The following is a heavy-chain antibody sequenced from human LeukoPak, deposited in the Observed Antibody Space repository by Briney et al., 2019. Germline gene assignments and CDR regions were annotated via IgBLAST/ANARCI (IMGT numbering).Heavy chain of an antibody. Sequence: PSETLSLTCTVSGGSISSYYWSWIRQPPGKGLEWIGYIYYSGSTNYNPSLKSRVTISVDTSKNQFSLKLSSATAADTAVYYCARGRRYSSGWPHFDYWGQGTLVTVSS. V-gene: IGHV4-59*01. CDR2: IYYSGST. CDR1: GGSISSYY. D-gene: IGHD6-19*01. J-gene: IGHJ4*02. CDR3: ARGRRYSSGWPHFDY.